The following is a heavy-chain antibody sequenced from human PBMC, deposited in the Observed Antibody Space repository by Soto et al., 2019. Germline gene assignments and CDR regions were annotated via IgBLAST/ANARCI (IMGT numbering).Heavy chain of an antibody. CDR2: ISYGGDNK. CDR1: GFIFSDYA. Sequence: QVQLVESGGGVVQPGRSLRLSCAASGFIFSDYAMHWVRQAPGKGLEWVAVISYGGDNKYYADSVRGRFAISRDNLKNTLDLQMNSLNTEDTAIYHCAKSRHITSWYGLEADFWGPETLVTVSS. J-gene: IGHJ4*02. V-gene: IGHV3-30-3*02. CDR3: AKSRHITSWYGLEADF. D-gene: IGHD6-13*01.